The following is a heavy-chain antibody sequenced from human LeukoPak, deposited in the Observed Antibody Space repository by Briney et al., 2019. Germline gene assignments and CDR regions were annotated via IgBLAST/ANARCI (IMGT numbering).Heavy chain of an antibody. CDR3: ARAFDYSGSGIYEK. CDR1: GYTFTSYD. J-gene: IGHJ4*02. CDR2: MNPNSGNT. V-gene: IGHV1-8*01. Sequence: GASVKVSCKASGYTFTSYDINWVRQATGQGLEWMGWMNPNSGNTGYAQKFQGRVTMTRDTSINTAYMELSSLTSEDTAVYFCARAFDYSGSGIYEKWGQGILVTVSS. D-gene: IGHD3-10*01.